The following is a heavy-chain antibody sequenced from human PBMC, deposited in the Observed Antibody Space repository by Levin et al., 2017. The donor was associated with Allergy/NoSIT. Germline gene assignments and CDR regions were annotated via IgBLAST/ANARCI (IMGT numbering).Heavy chain of an antibody. D-gene: IGHD6-13*01. CDR2: IFYSGST. CDR3: ARLGIGAAVYYFDH. CDR1: GGSIRNHY. J-gene: IGHJ4*02. Sequence: SETLSLTCIVSGGSIRNHYWSWFRQPPGKGLEWIGNIFYSGSTNYNPSLKSRVAISVDTSKNHLSLKLTSVTTADTAVYYCARLGIGAAVYYFDHWGQGTLVNVSS. V-gene: IGHV4-59*11.